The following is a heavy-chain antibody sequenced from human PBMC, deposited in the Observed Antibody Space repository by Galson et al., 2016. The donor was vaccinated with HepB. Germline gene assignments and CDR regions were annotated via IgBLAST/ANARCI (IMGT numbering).Heavy chain of an antibody. CDR2: INRDGSGT. J-gene: IGHJ6*02. CDR1: GLNISSYW. CDR3: ASPRGSDFWSNYPYYYYAMDV. D-gene: IGHD3-3*01. V-gene: IGHV3-74*01. Sequence: SLRLSCAASGLNISSYWLHWVRQAPGKGLVWVSRINRDGSGTGYEDSVKGRFAISRDNAKNTLYLQMNSLRAEDSAVYYCASPRGSDFWSNYPYYYYAMDVWGLGTTVTVSS.